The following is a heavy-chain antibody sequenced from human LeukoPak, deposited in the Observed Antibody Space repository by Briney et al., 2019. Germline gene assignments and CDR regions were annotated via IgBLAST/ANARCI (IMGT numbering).Heavy chain of an antibody. J-gene: IGHJ3*01. CDR2: INPSGGST. Sequence: VASMKVSCKASGYTFTDYYIHWVRQAPGQGLEWMGIINPSGGSTSYAQKFQDRVTMTRDTSTSTVYMELNSLRSEDTAVYYCARATWYGGNLSGAFDLWGQGTMVTVSS. D-gene: IGHD4/OR15-4a*01. V-gene: IGHV1-46*01. CDR3: ARATWYGGNLSGAFDL. CDR1: GYTFTDYY.